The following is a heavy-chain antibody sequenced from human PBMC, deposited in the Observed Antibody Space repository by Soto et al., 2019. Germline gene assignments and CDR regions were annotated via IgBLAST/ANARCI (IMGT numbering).Heavy chain of an antibody. Sequence: QVQLVQSGAEVKKPGASVKVSCKASGYTFTSYGISWVRQAPGQGLEWMGWISAYNGNTNYAQKLQGRATMTTDTPASKAYMELRSLRSDDPAVYYGARDNGYESDYWGQGTLVTVPS. CDR1: GYTFTSYG. J-gene: IGHJ4*02. CDR3: ARDNGYESDY. V-gene: IGHV1-18*01. D-gene: IGHD5-12*01. CDR2: ISAYNGNT.